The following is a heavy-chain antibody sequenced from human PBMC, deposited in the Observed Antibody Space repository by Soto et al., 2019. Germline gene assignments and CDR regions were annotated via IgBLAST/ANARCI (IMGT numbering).Heavy chain of an antibody. CDR3: ARSRSGAVADSFDF. CDR2: ISRDGTNK. V-gene: IGHV3-30*04. D-gene: IGHD3-10*01. J-gene: IGHJ4*02. Sequence: VGSLRLSCAASGFTFSRYAIHWVRQAPGKGLEWVAVISRDGTNKYYVDSVKGRFTISRDNSRNTLYLQMNSLRHEDAAVYYCARSRSGAVADSFDFWGQGTLDTVSS. CDR1: GFTFSRYA.